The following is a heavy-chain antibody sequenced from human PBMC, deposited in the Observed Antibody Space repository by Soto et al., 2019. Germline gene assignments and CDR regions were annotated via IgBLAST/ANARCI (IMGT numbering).Heavy chain of an antibody. CDR2: IYYSGST. CDR1: GGSISSYY. J-gene: IGHJ5*02. D-gene: IGHD2-2*01. Sequence: QVQLQESGPGLVKPSETLSLTCTVSGGSISSYYWSWIRQPPGKGLEWIGYIYYSGSTNYNPSLKSRVTISVDTSKNQFSLKLSSVTAADTAVYYCAAQSGKYCSSTSCYGGLGMRFDPWGQGTLVTVSS. V-gene: IGHV4-59*01. CDR3: AAQSGKYCSSTSCYGGLGMRFDP.